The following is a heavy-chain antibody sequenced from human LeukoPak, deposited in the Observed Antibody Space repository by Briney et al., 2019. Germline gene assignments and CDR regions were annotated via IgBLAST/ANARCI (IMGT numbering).Heavy chain of an antibody. D-gene: IGHD6-6*01. CDR1: GGSISSSYW. Sequence: SGTLSLTCAVSGGSISSSYWWSWVRQPPGKGLEWIGEVWHSGSTNYYPSLKSRVTISIEKSKNQFSLKLSSVTAADTAVYYCARGSSYYFDYWGQGTLVTVSS. CDR3: ARGSSYYFDY. CDR2: VWHSGST. J-gene: IGHJ4*02. V-gene: IGHV4-4*02.